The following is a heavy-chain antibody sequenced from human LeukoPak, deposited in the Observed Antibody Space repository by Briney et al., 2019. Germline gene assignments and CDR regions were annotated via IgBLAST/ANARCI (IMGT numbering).Heavy chain of an antibody. CDR3: ARGSLRTIFDY. Sequence: SETLSLTCTVSSGAISTSHWLSWVRQPPGKGLEWIGEIYGSGNTNYNPSLKSRVTISIDTSKNQFSLKLSSVTAADTAVYYCARGSLRTIFDYWGQGTLVTVSS. CDR2: IYGSGNT. V-gene: IGHV4-4*02. J-gene: IGHJ4*02. CDR1: SGAISTSHW. D-gene: IGHD5/OR15-5a*01.